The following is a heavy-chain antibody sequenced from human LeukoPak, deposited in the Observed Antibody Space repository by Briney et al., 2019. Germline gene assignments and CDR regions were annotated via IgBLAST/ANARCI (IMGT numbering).Heavy chain of an antibody. CDR1: GYTFTNFY. J-gene: IGHJ4*02. D-gene: IGHD2-15*01. CDR3: ARSGVVVAPFDY. Sequence: ASVKVSCKASGYTFTNFYIHWVRQAPGQGLEWMGIINPRGGSASSAQKFQGRVTLTRDTSTSTVYMELSSLTSQDTAVYYCARSGVVVAPFDYWGQGTLVTVSS. CDR2: INPRGGSA. V-gene: IGHV1-46*01.